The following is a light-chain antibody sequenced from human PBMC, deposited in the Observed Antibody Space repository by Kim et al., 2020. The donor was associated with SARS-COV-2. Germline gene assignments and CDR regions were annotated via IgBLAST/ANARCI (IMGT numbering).Light chain of an antibody. CDR3: QQYYTYPWT. V-gene: IGKV1-5*03. CDR1: QSIGSW. CDR2: VAS. Sequence: ASVGDRVTITCRASQSIGSWLAWYQQRPGKAPNLLIYVASSLESGVPSRFSGTGSGTEFTLTISSLQPDDFATYYCQQYYTYPWTFGQGTKVDIK. J-gene: IGKJ1*01.